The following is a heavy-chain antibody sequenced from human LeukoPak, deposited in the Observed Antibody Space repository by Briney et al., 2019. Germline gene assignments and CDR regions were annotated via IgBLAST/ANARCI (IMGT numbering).Heavy chain of an antibody. J-gene: IGHJ4*02. CDR2: IFPSGGEI. D-gene: IGHD3-22*01. CDR3: ARDGEAGYDSSGPGY. Sequence: PGRSLRLSCAASGFTFSTFAMSWVRQPPGKGLEWVSSIFPSGGEIHYADSVRGRFTISRDNSKSTLSLQMNSLRAEDTAVYYCARDGEAGYDSSGPGYWGQGTLVTVSS. V-gene: IGHV3-23*01. CDR1: GFTFSTFA.